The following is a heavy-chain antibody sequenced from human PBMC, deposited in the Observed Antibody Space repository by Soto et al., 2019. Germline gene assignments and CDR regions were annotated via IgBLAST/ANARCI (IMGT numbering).Heavy chain of an antibody. CDR3: ARISVASRYMHV. CDR1: GGSISSSSYY. V-gene: IGHV4-39*01. J-gene: IGHJ6*03. D-gene: IGHD5-12*01. CDR2: FYYSGST. Sequence: SETLSLTCTVSGGSISSSSYYWGWIRQSPGKGLEWIGSFYYSGSTYYSPSLKSRVTISGDTSKKQISLRLSSVTAADTALYFCARISVASRYMHVWGKGTTVTVSS.